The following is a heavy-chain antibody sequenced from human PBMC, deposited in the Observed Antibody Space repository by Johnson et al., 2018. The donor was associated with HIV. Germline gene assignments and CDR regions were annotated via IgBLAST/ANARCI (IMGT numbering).Heavy chain of an antibody. CDR1: GFTFSDSY. CDR3: ATIWRNEGRHSFDV. J-gene: IGHJ3*01. D-gene: IGHD1-1*01. CDR2: ISSSGGTI. V-gene: IGHV3-11*04. Sequence: QVQLVESGGGLVKPGGSLRLSCAASGFTFSDSYMTWIRQAPGKGLEWVSYISSSGGTIYYADSVRGRFTISRNNAKNSLYLQMNSLRAEDMAVYFCATIWRNEGRHSFDVWGQGTMVAVS.